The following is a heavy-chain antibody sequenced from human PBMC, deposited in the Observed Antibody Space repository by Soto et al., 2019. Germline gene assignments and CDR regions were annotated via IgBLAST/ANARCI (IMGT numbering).Heavy chain of an antibody. Sequence: PGESLKISCKGSGYSFTSYWIGWVRQMPGKGLEWMGIIYPGDSDTRYSPSFQGQVTISADKSISTAYLQWSSLKASDTAMYYWAPGWETYYYGRDVWGKGTRVTVSS. J-gene: IGHJ6*04. CDR3: APGWETYYYGRDV. CDR2: IYPGDSDT. CDR1: GYSFTSYW. V-gene: IGHV5-51*01. D-gene: IGHD1-26*01.